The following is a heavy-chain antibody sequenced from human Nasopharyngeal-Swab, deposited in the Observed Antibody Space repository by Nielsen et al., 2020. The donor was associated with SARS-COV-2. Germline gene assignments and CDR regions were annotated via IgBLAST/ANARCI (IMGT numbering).Heavy chain of an antibody. CDR3: AREMYYDFWSGYYTGGYYFDY. CDR2: IYYSGST. D-gene: IGHD3-3*01. V-gene: IGHV4-59*01. J-gene: IGHJ4*02. Sequence: SETLSLTCTVSGGSISSYYWSWIRQPPGKGLEWIGYIYYSGSTNYNPSLKSRVTLSVNTSKNQFSLKLSSVTAADTAVYYCAREMYYDFWSGYYTGGYYFDYWGQGTLVTVSS. CDR1: GGSISSYY.